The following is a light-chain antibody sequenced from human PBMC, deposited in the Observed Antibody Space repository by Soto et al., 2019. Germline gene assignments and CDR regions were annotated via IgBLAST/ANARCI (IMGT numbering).Light chain of an antibody. J-gene: IGKJ4*01. CDR3: QQDDKCPLT. Sequence: IVMAQAPSPPSVCPGERATLSRRASQSVSSNLAWYQQKPGQAPRFLIYGASTRATGIPARFSGSGSGTEFTLTISSLQSEDFAVYYCQQDDKCPLTFGCGAKVDIK. CDR2: GAS. CDR1: QSVSSN. V-gene: IGKV3-15*01.